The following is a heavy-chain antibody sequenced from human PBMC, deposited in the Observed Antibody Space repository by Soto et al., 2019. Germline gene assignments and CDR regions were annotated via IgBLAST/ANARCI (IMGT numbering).Heavy chain of an antibody. CDR2: IFNSGTI. CDR1: GASVNSYY. J-gene: IGHJ6*02. Sequence: SETLSLTCSVFGASVNSYYWSWIRQSPGRGLEWIGHIFNSGTIHYSPSLKSRVTMSVDSSKNQVSLKMNSVTAADTAIYYCGRDLLATASARWYFYYGLDVWGQGTAVTVSS. V-gene: IGHV4-59*02. CDR3: GRDLLATASARWYFYYGLDV. D-gene: IGHD3-3*02.